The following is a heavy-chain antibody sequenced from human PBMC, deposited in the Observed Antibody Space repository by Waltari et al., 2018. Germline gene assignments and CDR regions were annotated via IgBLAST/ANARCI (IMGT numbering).Heavy chain of an antibody. D-gene: IGHD1-26*01. CDR3: ARHLGSGSFFDH. V-gene: IGHV3-30*03. CDR2: ISYDGRQT. J-gene: IGHJ4*02. CDR1: GFTFGGYA. Sequence: QVHLMESGGGVVQPGRSLRLSCSGSGFTFGGYAIQWVRQAPGKGLGWVSMISYDGRQTYYADSVKGRFTVSRDNSKNTVYLQMNSLRPEDTSIYFCARHLGSGSFFDHWGQGTLVAVSS.